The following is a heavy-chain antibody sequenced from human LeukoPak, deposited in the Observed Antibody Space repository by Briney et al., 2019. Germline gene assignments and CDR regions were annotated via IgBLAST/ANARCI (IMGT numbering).Heavy chain of an antibody. J-gene: IGHJ6*03. Sequence: GGSLRLSCAASGFTFSGYAMHWVRQAPGKGLEWVTLIQYDGSVITYADSVRGRFTISRDNAKNSLYLQMDSLGPDDTAVYYCARDPYSGNYGNDYYYYMDVWGKGTTVTISS. CDR2: IQYDGSVI. CDR3: ARDPYSGNYGNDYYYYMDV. CDR1: GFTFSGYA. D-gene: IGHD1-26*01. V-gene: IGHV3-30*02.